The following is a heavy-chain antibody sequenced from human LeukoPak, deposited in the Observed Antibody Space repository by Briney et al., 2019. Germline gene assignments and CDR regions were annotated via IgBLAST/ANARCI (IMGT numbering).Heavy chain of an antibody. V-gene: IGHV4-39*01. CDR3: ARRSGYYDSSPTFAFDI. D-gene: IGHD3-22*01. J-gene: IGHJ3*02. CDR1: GGSISSSRSY. Sequence: SETLSLTCTVSGGSISSSRSYWGWIRQPPGKGLEWIGTTYYSGSTFSNPSLKSRVTISVDTSKNQFSLKLSSVTAADTAVYYCARRSGYYDSSPTFAFDIWGLGTLVTVSS. CDR2: TYYSGST.